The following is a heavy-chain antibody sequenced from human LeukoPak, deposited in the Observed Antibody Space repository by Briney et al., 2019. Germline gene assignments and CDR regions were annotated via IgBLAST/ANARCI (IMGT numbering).Heavy chain of an antibody. Sequence: SVKVSCKASGGTFSSYAISWVRQAPGQGLEWMGRIIPIVGIANYAQKFQGRVTITADKSTSTAYMELSSLRSEDTAVYYCARDRIVGATGLYAFDIWGQGTMVTVSS. D-gene: IGHD1-26*01. CDR3: ARDRIVGATGLYAFDI. J-gene: IGHJ3*02. CDR1: GGTFSSYA. CDR2: IIPIVGIA. V-gene: IGHV1-69*04.